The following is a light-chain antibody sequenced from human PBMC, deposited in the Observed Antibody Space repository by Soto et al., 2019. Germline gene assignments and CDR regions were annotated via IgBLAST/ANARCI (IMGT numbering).Light chain of an antibody. Sequence: DVQMTQSPSSLSASVGDRVTITCRASQGIAPYLAWFQQKPGKVPKLLIYAASTLQSGVPSRFHGRGSGTDFPLTLSSPQPENVATYYCQNYNSAPLTFGGGTKVEIK. V-gene: IGKV1-27*01. CDR2: AAS. CDR1: QGIAPY. J-gene: IGKJ4*01. CDR3: QNYNSAPLT.